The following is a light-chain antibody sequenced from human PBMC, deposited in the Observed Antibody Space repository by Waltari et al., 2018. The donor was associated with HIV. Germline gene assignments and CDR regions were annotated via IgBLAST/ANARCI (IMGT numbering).Light chain of an antibody. Sequence: QSALTQPASVSGSPGQSITISCTGTSSDVGNNYYVSWYQHHPGKAPRLMIYEVIKRPSGVSDRFSGSKSGNTASLTISGLQAEDEADYYCSSYTSISVFAIFGGGTKVTVL. CDR1: SSDVGNNYY. CDR2: EVI. J-gene: IGLJ2*01. CDR3: SSYTSISVFAI. V-gene: IGLV2-14*01.